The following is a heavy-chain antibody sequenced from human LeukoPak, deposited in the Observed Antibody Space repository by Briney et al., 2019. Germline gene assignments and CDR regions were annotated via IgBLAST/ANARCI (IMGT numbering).Heavy chain of an antibody. CDR1: GFTFSSHW. CDR3: ASLVLSPVGY. Sequence: QPGGSLRLSCAASGFTFSSHWMHWVRQAAGKGLVWVSRINSDGSSTNYADSVKGRFTISRDNAKNPLYLQMNSLRAEDTAVYFCASLVLSPVGYWGQGTLVTVSS. CDR2: INSDGSST. D-gene: IGHD2-8*02. V-gene: IGHV3-74*01. J-gene: IGHJ4*02.